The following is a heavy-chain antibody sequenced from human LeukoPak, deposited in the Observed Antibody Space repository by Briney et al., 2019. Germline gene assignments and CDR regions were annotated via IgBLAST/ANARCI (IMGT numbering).Heavy chain of an antibody. Sequence: GGSLRLSCAASGFTFSSYGMHWVRQAPGKGLEWVAVIWYDGSNKYYADSVKGRFTISRDNSKNTLYLQMNSLRSEDTAVYYCARDYGGRDGYKKRLGTFDYWGQGTLVTVSS. CDR1: GFTFSSYG. V-gene: IGHV3-33*01. J-gene: IGHJ4*02. CDR2: IWYDGSNK. CDR3: ARDYGGRDGYKKRLGTFDY. D-gene: IGHD5-24*01.